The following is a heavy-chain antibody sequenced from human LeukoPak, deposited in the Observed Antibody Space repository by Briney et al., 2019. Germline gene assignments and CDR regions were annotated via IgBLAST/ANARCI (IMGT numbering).Heavy chain of an antibody. CDR3: ARDAGNSGYGCDL. CDR1: EFIFSQYS. V-gene: IGHV3-48*01. CDR2: IRSSSET. Sequence: GSLRLSCAASEFIFSQYSMNWVRQAPGKGLEWVSHIRSSSETFYADSVKGRFTISRDNARNSLYLQMNNLRGEDTAIYYCARDAGNSGYGCDLWGQGTLVTVSS. J-gene: IGHJ5*02. D-gene: IGHD5-12*01.